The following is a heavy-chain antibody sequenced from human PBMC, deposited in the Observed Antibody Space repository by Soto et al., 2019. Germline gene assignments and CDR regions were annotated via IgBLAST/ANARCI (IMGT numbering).Heavy chain of an antibody. J-gene: IGHJ4*02. Sequence: EVEPVESGGGLVQPGGSLRLSCAASGFIFSNYWMHWVRQVPGKGLVWVSRINSDGSTTNYADSVRGRFTISRDNTKNTLYLQMNSLTAEDTAVYYCARVEYGAYYFDFWGQGTLVTVSS. V-gene: IGHV3-74*01. CDR2: INSDGSTT. D-gene: IGHD4-17*01. CDR1: GFIFSNYW. CDR3: ARVEYGAYYFDF.